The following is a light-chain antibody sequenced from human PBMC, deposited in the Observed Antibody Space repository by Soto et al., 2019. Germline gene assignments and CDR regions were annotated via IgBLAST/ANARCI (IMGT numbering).Light chain of an antibody. CDR3: CSYAGSSTWV. V-gene: IGLV2-23*01. Sequence: QSALTQPAFVSGSPGQSITISCTGTSSDVGSYNLVSWYQQHPGKAPKLMIYEGSKRPSGVSNRFSGSKSGNTASLTISGLQAEDEADYYCCSYAGSSTWVFGGGTQLTV. CDR1: SSDVGSYNL. J-gene: IGLJ3*02. CDR2: EGS.